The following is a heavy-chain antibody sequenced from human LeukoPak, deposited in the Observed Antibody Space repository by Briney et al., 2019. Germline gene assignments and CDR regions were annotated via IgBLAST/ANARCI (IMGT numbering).Heavy chain of an antibody. V-gene: IGHV1-69*05. D-gene: IGHD3-22*01. CDR3: ARSLSLTYYYDSSGPTLYYFDY. CDR2: IIPIFGTA. Sequence: ASVKVSXKASGGTFSSYAISWVRQAPGQGLEWMGGIIPIFGTANYAQKFQGRVTITTDESTSTAYMELSSLRSEDTAVYCCARSLSLTYYYDSSGPTLYYFDYWGQGTLVTVSS. J-gene: IGHJ4*02. CDR1: GGTFSSYA.